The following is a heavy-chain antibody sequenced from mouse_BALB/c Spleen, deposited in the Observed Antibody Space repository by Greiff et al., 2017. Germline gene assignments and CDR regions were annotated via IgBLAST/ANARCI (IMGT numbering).Heavy chain of an antibody. CDR2: IWSGGST. V-gene: IGHV2-2*02. CDR3: ARTSVDYAMDY. CDR1: GFSLTSYG. Sequence: VQLVESGPGLVQPSQSLSITCTVSGFSLTSYGVPWVRQSPGKGLEWLGVIWSGGSTDYNAAFISRLIISKDNSKSQVFFKMNRLQANDTAIYYCARTSVDYAMDYWGQGTSVTVSS. J-gene: IGHJ4*01.